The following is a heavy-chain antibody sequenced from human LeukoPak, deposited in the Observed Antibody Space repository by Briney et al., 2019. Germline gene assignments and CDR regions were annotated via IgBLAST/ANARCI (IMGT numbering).Heavy chain of an antibody. V-gene: IGHV3-33*01. CDR3: ARHHYYFDH. CDR2: IWSDGSDK. CDR1: GFTFSSYG. J-gene: IGHJ4*02. Sequence: GGSLRLSCAASGFTFSSYGLHWVRQAPGKGLEWVAVIWSDGSDKYYADSVKGRFTISRDNSKNMLYLQMNSLRADDTALYYCARHHYYFDHWGQGTLVTVSS.